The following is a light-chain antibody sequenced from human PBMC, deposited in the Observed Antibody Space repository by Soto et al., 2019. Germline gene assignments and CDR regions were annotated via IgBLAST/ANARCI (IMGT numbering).Light chain of an antibody. CDR2: DDD. J-gene: IGLJ1*01. CDR3: GSWDSSLSAYV. Sequence: QSVMTQPPSVSAAPGQRVTISCSGSSSNIGCNSVSWYQQLPGTAPKLLFYDDDKRPSGIPVRFSGSKSVTSATLGITGFQTRHEADYYCGSWDSSLSAYVFGTGTKLTAL. CDR1: SSNIGCNS. V-gene: IGLV1-51*01.